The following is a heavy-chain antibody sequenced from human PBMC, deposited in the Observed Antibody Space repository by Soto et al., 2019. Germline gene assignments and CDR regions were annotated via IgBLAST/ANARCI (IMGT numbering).Heavy chain of an antibody. D-gene: IGHD4-4*01. CDR1: GFSISSDA. V-gene: IGHV3-23*01. CDR3: AKMQSGNYGTFDS. J-gene: IGHJ4*02. CDR2: ISGSGANT. Sequence: GGSLRLSCAASGFSISSDAMSWVRQAPGEGLEWVSCISGSGANTNYADSVQGRFAISSDNSKSTLYLQMSSLRDEDTAVYYCAKMQSGNYGTFDSWGQGTLVTVSS.